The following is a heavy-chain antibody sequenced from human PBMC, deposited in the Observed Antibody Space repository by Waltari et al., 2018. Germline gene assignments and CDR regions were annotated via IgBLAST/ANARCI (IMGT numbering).Heavy chain of an antibody. V-gene: IGHV4-59*01. J-gene: IGHJ4*02. CDR1: GDSINNYY. CDR3: GRSYDFWSGYPLDY. CDR2: IAYNGRT. Sequence: QVQLQESGPGLVKPSETLSLTCAVSGDSINNYYWNWIRQPPGKELEWIGYIAYNGRTNYNPSLKSRVPISVDTSKTHFSLKLTSVTAADTAVYYCGRSYDFWSGYPLDYWGPGSLVTVSS. D-gene: IGHD3-3*01.